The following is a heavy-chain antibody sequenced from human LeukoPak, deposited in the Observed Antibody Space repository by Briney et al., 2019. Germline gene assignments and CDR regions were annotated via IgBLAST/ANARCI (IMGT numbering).Heavy chain of an antibody. V-gene: IGHV4-34*01. D-gene: IGHD3-10*01. CDR3: ARGVYYYGSGSLVPYYYYGMDV. Sequence: SETLSLTCAVYGGSFSGYYWSWIRQPPGKGLEWIGEINHSGSTNYNPSLKSRVTISVDTSKNQCSLKLSSVTAADTAVYYCARGVYYYGSGSLVPYYYYGMDVWGQGTTVTVSS. CDR2: INHSGST. CDR1: GGSFSGYY. J-gene: IGHJ6*02.